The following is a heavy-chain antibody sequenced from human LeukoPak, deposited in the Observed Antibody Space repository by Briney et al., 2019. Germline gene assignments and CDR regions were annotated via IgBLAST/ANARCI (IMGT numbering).Heavy chain of an antibody. V-gene: IGHV4-59*01. CDR1: GGSISSYY. Sequence: SETLSLTCTVSGGSISSYYWSWIRQPPGKGLEWIGYIYYSGSTNYNPSLKSRVTISVDTSKNQFSLKLSSVTAADTAVYYCARDRRYDILTGPSFDYWGQGTLVTVSS. CDR3: ARDRRYDILTGPSFDY. CDR2: IYYSGST. J-gene: IGHJ4*02. D-gene: IGHD3-9*01.